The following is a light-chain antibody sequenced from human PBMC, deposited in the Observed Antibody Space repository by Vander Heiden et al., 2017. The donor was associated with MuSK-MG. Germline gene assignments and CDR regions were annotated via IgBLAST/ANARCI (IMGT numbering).Light chain of an antibody. J-gene: IGKJ1*01. CDR3: QQCDSTPST. V-gene: IGKV1-39*01. CDR1: QSISSY. Sequence: DIQMTQSPSSLSASVGDRVTITCRASQSISSYLNWYQQKPGKAPKLLIYAASSLQSGVPSRFSGSGSGTDFTLTISRLQPEDIATYYCQQCDSTPSTFGQGTKVEIK. CDR2: AAS.